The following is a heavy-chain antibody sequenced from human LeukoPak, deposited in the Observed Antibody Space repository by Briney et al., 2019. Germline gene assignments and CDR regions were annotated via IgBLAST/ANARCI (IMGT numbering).Heavy chain of an antibody. V-gene: IGHV3-64*04. CDR2: ISTNGGST. Sequence: GGSLRLSCSASGFTFSRYLMHWVRQAPGKGLEYVSAISTNGGSTYYADSVKGRFTISRDNSKNTLYLQVNSLRAEDTAVYYCAREVPYGYYYDSSWYFDLWGRGTLVTVSS. CDR1: GFTFSRYL. CDR3: AREVPYGYYYDSSWYFDL. D-gene: IGHD3-22*01. J-gene: IGHJ2*01.